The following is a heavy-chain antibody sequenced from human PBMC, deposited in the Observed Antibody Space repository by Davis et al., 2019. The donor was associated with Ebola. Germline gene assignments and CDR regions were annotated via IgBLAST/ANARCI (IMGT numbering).Heavy chain of an antibody. Sequence: GESLKISCAASGFTFSSYAMHWVRQAPGKGLEWVAVISYDGSNKYYADSVKGRFTISRDNSKNTLYLQMNSLRSDDTAVYYCARVRGYCSRTSCPENAFDIWGQGTMVTVSS. D-gene: IGHD2-2*01. CDR1: GFTFSSYA. CDR3: ARVRGYCSRTSCPENAFDI. J-gene: IGHJ3*02. CDR2: ISYDGSNK. V-gene: IGHV3-30-3*01.